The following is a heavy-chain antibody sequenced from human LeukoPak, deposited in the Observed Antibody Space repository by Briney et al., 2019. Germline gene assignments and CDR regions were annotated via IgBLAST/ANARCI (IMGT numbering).Heavy chain of an antibody. D-gene: IGHD6-13*01. CDR3: ARWVPGSKAGWFDP. Sequence: PSETLSLTCTVSGGSISSSSYYWGWIRQPPGKGLEWIGSIYYSGSTYYNPSLKSRVTISVDTSKNQFSLKLSSVTAADTAVYYCARWVPGSKAGWFDPWGQGTLVTVSS. V-gene: IGHV4-39*01. J-gene: IGHJ5*02. CDR2: IYYSGST. CDR1: GGSISSSSYY.